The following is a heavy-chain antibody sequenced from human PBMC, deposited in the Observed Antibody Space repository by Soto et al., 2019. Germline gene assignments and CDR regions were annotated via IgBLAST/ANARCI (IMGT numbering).Heavy chain of an antibody. CDR1: GFTFTTYA. V-gene: IGHV3-30*04. CDR2: ISNDGRDK. CDR3: ARDQSFGGVRSCYYFDF. Sequence: QVQLVESGGGVVQPGRSLRLSCAASGFTFTTYAIHWVRQAPGKGLEWVAIISNDGRDKYYADSVKGRFTISRDNSKNTLYLQMSSLRSDDTAVYYCARDQSFGGVRSCYYFDFWGQGTLVTVSS. D-gene: IGHD3-3*01. J-gene: IGHJ4*02.